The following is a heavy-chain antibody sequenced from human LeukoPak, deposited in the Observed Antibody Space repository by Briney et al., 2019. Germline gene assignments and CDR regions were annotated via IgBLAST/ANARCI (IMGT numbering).Heavy chain of an antibody. CDR2: INPNSGGT. Sequence: GASVKVSCKASGYTFTSYYMHWVRQAPGQGLEWMGWINPNSGGTNYAQKFQGRVTMTRDTSISTAYMELSRLRSDDTAVYFCARSRFDGDPFDYWGQGTLVTVSS. CDR3: ARSRFDGDPFDY. V-gene: IGHV1-2*02. CDR1: GYTFTSYY. J-gene: IGHJ4*02. D-gene: IGHD4-17*01.